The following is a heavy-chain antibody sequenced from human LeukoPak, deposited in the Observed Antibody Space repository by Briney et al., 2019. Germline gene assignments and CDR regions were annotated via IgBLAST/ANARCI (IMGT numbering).Heavy chain of an antibody. CDR3: ARARPSMWIDY. D-gene: IGHD5-12*01. V-gene: IGHV4-39*07. CDR1: GGSISSSSYY. Sequence: SETLSLTCTVSGGSISSSSYYWGWIRQPPGKGLEWIGSIHYSGSTNYNPSLKSRVTISVDPSKNQFSLKLSSVTAADTAVYYCARARPSMWIDYWGQGTLVTVSS. CDR2: IHYSGST. J-gene: IGHJ4*02.